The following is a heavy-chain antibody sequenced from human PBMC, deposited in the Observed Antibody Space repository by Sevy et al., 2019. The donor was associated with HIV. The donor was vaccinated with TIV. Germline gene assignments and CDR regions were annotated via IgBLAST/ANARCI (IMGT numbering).Heavy chain of an antibody. V-gene: IGHV1-2*02. J-gene: IGHJ5*02. CDR1: GYTFTGYY. Sequence: ASVKVSCKASGYTFTGYYMHWVRQAPGQGLEWMGWINPNSGGTNYAQKFQGRVTMTRDTSISTAYMELSRLRSDDTAVYYCAREGEGVRYFDWLSSGNWFEPWGQGTLVTVSS. D-gene: IGHD3-9*01. CDR2: INPNSGGT. CDR3: AREGEGVRYFDWLSSGNWFEP.